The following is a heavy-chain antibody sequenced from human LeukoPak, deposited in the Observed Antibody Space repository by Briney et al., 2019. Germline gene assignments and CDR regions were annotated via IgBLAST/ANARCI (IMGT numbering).Heavy chain of an antibody. CDR3: ARATGTFSEWSLDY. V-gene: IGHV3-30*02. D-gene: IGHD3-3*01. CDR1: GLALRSYG. Sequence: GGSLRLSCAASGLALRSYGMHWVRQAPGKGLEWVAFIRYDGSDRYYGDSVKGRFTISRDISSSTLYLQMNNLRGGDTAVYYCARATGTFSEWSLDYWGQGTLVTVSS. CDR2: IRYDGSDR. J-gene: IGHJ4*02.